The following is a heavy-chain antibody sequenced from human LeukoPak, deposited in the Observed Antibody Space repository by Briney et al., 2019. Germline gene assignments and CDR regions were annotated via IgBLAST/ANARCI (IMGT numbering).Heavy chain of an antibody. CDR1: GGSISTFY. V-gene: IGHV4-59*01. J-gene: IGHJ4*02. Sequence: SETLSLTCTVSGGSISTFYWGWIRQPPGKGLEWIGYIYHRGSATYNPSLKSRVAISLDTSKNQFSLKLSSVTAADTAVYYCARYRPGSFDYWGQGTLVTVSS. CDR2: IYHRGSA. CDR3: ARYRPGSFDY. D-gene: IGHD3-16*02.